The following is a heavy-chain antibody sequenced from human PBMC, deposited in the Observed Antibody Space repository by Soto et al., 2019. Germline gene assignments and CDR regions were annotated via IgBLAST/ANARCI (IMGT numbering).Heavy chain of an antibody. CDR2: INTGNGNT. CDR1: GYTFTRYA. CDR3: ARNVDWFDP. Sequence: GASVKVSCKASGYTFTRYAMHWVRQAPGQGLEWMGWINTGNGNTHYSQKFQDRVTFTRDASATTAYMELSSLTSEDTAVYYCARNVDWFDPWGQGTLVTVSS. V-gene: IGHV1-3*04. J-gene: IGHJ5*02. D-gene: IGHD2-21*01.